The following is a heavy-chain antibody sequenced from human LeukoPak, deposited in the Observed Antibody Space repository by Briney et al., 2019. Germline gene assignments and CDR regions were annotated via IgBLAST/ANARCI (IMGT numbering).Heavy chain of an antibody. CDR3: ARLDGYSYFFDY. Sequence: PSETLSLTCTVSGGSISSYYWSWIRQPPGKGLEWIGYIYYSGSTKYNPSLKSRVTISVDTSKNQFSLKLSSVTAADTAVYYCARLDGYSYFFDYWGQGTLVTVSS. CDR2: IYYSGST. D-gene: IGHD5-18*01. V-gene: IGHV4-59*08. CDR1: GGSISSYY. J-gene: IGHJ4*02.